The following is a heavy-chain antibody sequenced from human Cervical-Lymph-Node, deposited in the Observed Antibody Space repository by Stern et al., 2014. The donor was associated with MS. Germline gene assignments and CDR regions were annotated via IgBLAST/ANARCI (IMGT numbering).Heavy chain of an antibody. D-gene: IGHD3-22*01. CDR3: AREATRIVVGIDY. CDR1: GYTFTAFF. J-gene: IGHJ4*02. V-gene: IGHV1-2*06. CDR2: LNPNSDDP. Sequence: VQLLESGTKMQKPGASVTVSCKASGYTFTAFFIHWVRQVPGQGLEWMGRLNPNSDDPTYAQNFQARVTLTRDTSIGTAYLELSRLTSADTAVYYCAREATRIVVGIDYWGQGTQVTVSS.